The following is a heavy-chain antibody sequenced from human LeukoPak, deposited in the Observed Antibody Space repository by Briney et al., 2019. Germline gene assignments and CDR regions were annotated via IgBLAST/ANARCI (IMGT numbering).Heavy chain of an antibody. CDR3: ARDGRCGSASCYPGGWFDP. D-gene: IGHD2-2*01. Sequence: GGSLRLSCVTSGFTFRSYSMNWVRQAPGKGLEWLSYITFNSETIYYADSVKGRFTISRDNAINSLYLQMNSLRAEDTAVYYCARDGRCGSASCYPGGWFDPWGPGTLVTVSS. V-gene: IGHV3-48*04. CDR1: GFTFRSYS. CDR2: ITFNSETI. J-gene: IGHJ5*02.